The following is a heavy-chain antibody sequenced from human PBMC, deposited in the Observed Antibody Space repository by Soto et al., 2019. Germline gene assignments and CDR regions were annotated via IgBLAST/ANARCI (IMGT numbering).Heavy chain of an antibody. CDR2: IYYSGST. Sequence: SETLSLTCTVSGGSISSGGYYWSWIRQHPGKGLEWIGYIYYSGSTCYNPSLKSRVTISVDTSKNQFSLKLSSVTAADTAVYYCARGRGTVTTVTTHLDYWGQGTLVTVSS. J-gene: IGHJ4*02. V-gene: IGHV4-31*03. CDR1: GGSISSGGYY. D-gene: IGHD4-17*01. CDR3: ARGRGTVTTVTTHLDY.